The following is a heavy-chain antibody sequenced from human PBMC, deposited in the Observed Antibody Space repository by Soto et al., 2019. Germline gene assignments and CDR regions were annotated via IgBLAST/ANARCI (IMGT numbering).Heavy chain of an antibody. D-gene: IGHD3-3*01. V-gene: IGHV3-15*01. CDR1: GFTFSNAW. CDR2: IRSKTDGGTA. CDR3: TTANFWSGYWAPQYYYYGMDV. Sequence: GGSLRLSCAASGFTFSNAWMSWVRQAPGKGLEWVGPIRSKTDGGTADYAAHMKGRFTISSDDSNTTLYLQMTRLKTEDTAVYYCTTANFWSGYWAPQYYYYGMDVWGQGTTVTVSS. J-gene: IGHJ6*02.